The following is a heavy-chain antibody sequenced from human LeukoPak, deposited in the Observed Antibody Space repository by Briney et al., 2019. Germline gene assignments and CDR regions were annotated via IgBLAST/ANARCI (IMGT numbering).Heavy chain of an antibody. Sequence: GGSLRLSCAASGFTFSNYNMNWVRQAPGKGLEGVSYISSDSATKYSADSVKGRFTISRDNAKDSLYLQMNSLRAEDTAVYYCARGDSGSKDWGQGTLVTVSS. CDR2: ISSDSATK. CDR1: GFTFSNYN. CDR3: ARGDSGSKD. V-gene: IGHV3-48*01. J-gene: IGHJ4*02. D-gene: IGHD5-12*01.